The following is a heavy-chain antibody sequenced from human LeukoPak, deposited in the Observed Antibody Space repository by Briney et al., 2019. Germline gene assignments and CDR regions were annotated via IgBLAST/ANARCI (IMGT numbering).Heavy chain of an antibody. CDR1: GFTFSSYA. V-gene: IGHV3-23*01. J-gene: IGHJ3*02. CDR3: AKSRDSGITKAFDI. D-gene: IGHD1-26*01. Sequence: RSGGSLRLSCAASGFTFSSYAMSWVRQAPGKGLEWVSAISGSGGSTYYADSVKGRFTISRDNSKNTLYLQMNSLRAEDTAVYYCAKSRDSGITKAFDIWGQGTMVTVSS. CDR2: ISGSGGST.